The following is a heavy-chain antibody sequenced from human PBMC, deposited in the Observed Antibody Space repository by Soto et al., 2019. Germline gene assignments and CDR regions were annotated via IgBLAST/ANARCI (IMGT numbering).Heavy chain of an antibody. V-gene: IGHV4-31*03. Sequence: SETLSLTCTVSGCSISSGGYYWSWIRQHPGKGLEWIGYIYYSGSTYYNPSLKSRVTISVDTSKNQFSLKLSSVTAADTAVYFCARILGNYDILPGYRNAFEIWDRGTMVTV. CDR3: ARILGNYDILPGYRNAFEI. CDR2: IYYSGST. CDR1: GCSISSGGYY. J-gene: IGHJ3*02. D-gene: IGHD3-9*01.